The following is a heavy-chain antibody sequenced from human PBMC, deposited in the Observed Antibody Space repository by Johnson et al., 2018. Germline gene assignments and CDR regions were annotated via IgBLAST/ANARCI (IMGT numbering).Heavy chain of an antibody. CDR1: GFTFNDYY. D-gene: IGHD2-2*03. CDR2: ISSSGNAM. V-gene: IGHV3-11*01. J-gene: IGHJ6*02. Sequence: VQLVESGGGLVKPGGSLRLSCAASGFTFNDYYMSWIRQAPGKGLEWVSCISSSGNAMYYADSVRGRFTISRDNAKNSLFLQMNSLRAEETALYHCARDGYCNSTPCYGGGHDYHHAMDVGGQGTAVTVSS. CDR3: ARDGYCNSTPCYGGGHDYHHAMDV.